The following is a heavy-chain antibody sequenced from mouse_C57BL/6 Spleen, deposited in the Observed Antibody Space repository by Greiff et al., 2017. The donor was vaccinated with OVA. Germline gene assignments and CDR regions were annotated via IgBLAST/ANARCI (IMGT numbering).Heavy chain of an antibody. CDR1: GYTFTSYW. V-gene: IGHV1-50*01. D-gene: IGHD2-10*01. CDR3: ARSYSNWYFDV. Sequence: QVHVKQPGAELVKPGASVKLSCKASGYTFTSYWMQWVKQRPGQGLEWIGEIDPSDSYTNYNQKFKGKATLTVDTSSSTAYMQLSSLTSEDSAVYYCARSYSNWYFDVWGTGTTVTVSS. CDR2: IDPSDSYT. J-gene: IGHJ1*03.